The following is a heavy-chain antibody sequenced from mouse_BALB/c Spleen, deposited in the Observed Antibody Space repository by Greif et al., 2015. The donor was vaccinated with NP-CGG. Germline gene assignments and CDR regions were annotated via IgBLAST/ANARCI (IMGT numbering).Heavy chain of an antibody. Sequence: EVKLMESGGGLVQPGGSRKLSCAASGFTFSSFGMHWVRQAPEKGLEWVAYISSGSSTIYYADTVKGRFTISRDNPKNTLFLQITSLRSEDTAMYYCARSYGSRGYFDVWGAGTTVTVSS. J-gene: IGHJ1*01. D-gene: IGHD1-1*01. V-gene: IGHV5-17*02. CDR3: ARSYGSRGYFDV. CDR2: ISSGSSTI. CDR1: GFTFSSFG.